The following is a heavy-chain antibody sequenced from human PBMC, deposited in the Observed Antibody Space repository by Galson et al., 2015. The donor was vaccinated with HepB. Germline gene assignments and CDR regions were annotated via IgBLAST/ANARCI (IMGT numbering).Heavy chain of an antibody. J-gene: IGHJ3*02. CDR1: GYSFTDYY. Sequence: SVKVSCKASGYSFTDYYIHWVRQAPGQGLEWMGRINPNSGGTNYPQKFQGRVTMTRDTSISTVYMELSRLRSDDTAVYYCAREIGVPGQAFDIWGQGTMVTVS. V-gene: IGHV1-2*06. CDR2: INPNSGGT. D-gene: IGHD3-3*01. CDR3: AREIGVPGQAFDI.